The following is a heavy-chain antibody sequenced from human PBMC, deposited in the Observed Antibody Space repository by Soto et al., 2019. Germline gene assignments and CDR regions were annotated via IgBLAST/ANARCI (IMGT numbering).Heavy chain of an antibody. V-gene: IGHV4-61*01. CDR2: IYYSGST. D-gene: IGHD6-13*01. CDR3: ASGHGSRRTYYYSGMDV. J-gene: IGHJ6*02. CDR1: GGSVSGGSYY. Sequence: LSLTCTVSGGSVSGGSYYWSWIRQPPGKGLEWIGYIYYSGSTNYNPSLKSRVTISVDTSKNQFSLKLSSVTAADTAVYYCASGHGSRRTYYYSGMDVWGQGTTVTVSS.